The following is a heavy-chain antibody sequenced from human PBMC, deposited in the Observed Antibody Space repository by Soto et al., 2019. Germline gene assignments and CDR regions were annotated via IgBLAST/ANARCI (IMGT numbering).Heavy chain of an antibody. CDR1: GFTFSGYG. J-gene: IGHJ5*02. V-gene: IGHV3-30*18. D-gene: IGHD6-6*01. CDR3: AKGGSSSARYFDT. Sequence: QVQLVESGGGVVQPGRSLRLSCAASGFTFSGYGMHWVRQAPGKGLEWVAVISFEGSKKYYASSVEGRFTISRDNSQNTLFLQMNSLRAEDTAVYYCAKGGSSSARYFDTWGQGTLVTVSS. CDR2: ISFEGSKK.